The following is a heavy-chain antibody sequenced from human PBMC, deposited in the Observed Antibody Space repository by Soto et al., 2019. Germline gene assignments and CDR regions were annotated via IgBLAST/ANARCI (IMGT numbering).Heavy chain of an antibody. CDR3: ARQVSYGMDV. Sequence: ETLSLSCAASGFTFSSNWIHWVRQAPGKGLVWVSRINSDGTTYYADSVKGRFTISRDNAKNTLYLQMNSLRAEDTAVYYCARQVSYGMDVWGQGTTVTV. V-gene: IGHV3-74*01. J-gene: IGHJ6*02. CDR1: GFTFSSNW. CDR2: INSDGTT. D-gene: IGHD2-8*01.